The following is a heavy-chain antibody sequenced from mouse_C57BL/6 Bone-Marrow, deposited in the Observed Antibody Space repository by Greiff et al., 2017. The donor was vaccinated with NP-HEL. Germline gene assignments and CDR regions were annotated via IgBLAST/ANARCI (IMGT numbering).Heavy chain of an antibody. CDR2: ISSGGSYT. V-gene: IGHV5-6*01. CDR1: GFTFSSYG. J-gene: IGHJ3*01. D-gene: IGHD1-1*01. CDR3: ASHYGSSPFAY. Sequence: VESGGDLVKPGGSLKLSCAASGFTFSSYGMSWVRQTPDKRLEWVATISSGGSYTYYPDSVKGRFTISRDNAKNTLYLQMSSLKSEDTAMYYCASHYGSSPFAYWGQGTLVTVSA.